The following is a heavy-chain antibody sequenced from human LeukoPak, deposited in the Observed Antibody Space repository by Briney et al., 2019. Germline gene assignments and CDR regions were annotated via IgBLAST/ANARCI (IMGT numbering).Heavy chain of an antibody. CDR2: ISSSGSTI. CDR3: AGLSYYYDSSGYYDGYFQH. V-gene: IGHV3-11*01. CDR1: GFTFSDYY. D-gene: IGHD3-22*01. J-gene: IGHJ1*01. Sequence: GGSLRLSCAASGFTFSDYYMSWIRQAPGEGLEWVSYISSSGSTIYYADSVKGRFTISRDNAKNSLYLQMNSLRAEDTAVYYCAGLSYYYDSSGYYDGYFQHWGQGTLVTVSS.